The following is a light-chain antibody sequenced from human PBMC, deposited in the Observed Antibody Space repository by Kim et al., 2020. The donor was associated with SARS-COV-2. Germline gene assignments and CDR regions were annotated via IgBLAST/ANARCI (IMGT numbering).Light chain of an antibody. J-gene: IGLJ2*01. CDR1: SHNIGAGYD. V-gene: IGLV1-40*01. CDR3: QSYDSSLSGSGV. CDR2: GNS. Sequence: VTIPDTGSSHNIGAGYDVHWYQQLPGTAPKLLIYGNSNRPSGVPDRFSGSKSGTSASLAITGLQAEDEADYYCQSYDSSLSGSGVFGGGTQLTVL.